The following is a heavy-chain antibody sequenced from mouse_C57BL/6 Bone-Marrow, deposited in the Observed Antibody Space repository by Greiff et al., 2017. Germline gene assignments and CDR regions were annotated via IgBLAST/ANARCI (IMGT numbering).Heavy chain of an antibody. V-gene: IGHV7-3*01. J-gene: IGHJ3*01. CDR3: ARYYGHDGGGFAY. CDR1: GFTFTDYY. CDR2: IRNKANGYTT. D-gene: IGHD2-2*01. Sequence: VQLQQSGGGLVQPGGSLSLSCAASGFTFTDYYMSWVRQPPGKALEWLGFIRNKANGYTTEYSASVKGRFTISRDNSQSILYLQRNALRAEDSATYDCARYYGHDGGGFAYWGQGTLVTVSA.